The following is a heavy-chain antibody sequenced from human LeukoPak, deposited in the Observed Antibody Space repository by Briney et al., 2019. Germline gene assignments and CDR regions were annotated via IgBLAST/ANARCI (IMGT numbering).Heavy chain of an antibody. CDR1: GFTLSVYG. Sequence: GRSLRLSCAASGFTLSVYGMLWVRQAPGKGLEWVAVMWYDGSKEYYEDSVKGRSTISRDTSTNMLYLQMNSLRAEDRAVYYCARELGSGTFDYWGQGTLVTVSS. D-gene: IGHD6-19*01. CDR2: MWYDGSKE. CDR3: ARELGSGTFDY. V-gene: IGHV3-33*01. J-gene: IGHJ4*02.